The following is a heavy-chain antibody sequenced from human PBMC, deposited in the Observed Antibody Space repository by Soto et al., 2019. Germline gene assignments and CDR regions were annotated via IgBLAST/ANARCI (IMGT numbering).Heavy chain of an antibody. CDR2: IWYDGSNK. J-gene: IGHJ5*02. CDR3: AKERGYSGYDRFDGGFDP. Sequence: GGSLRLSCAASGFTFSSDGMHWVRQAPGKGLEWVAVIWYDGSNKYYADSVKGRFTISRDNSKNTLYLQMNSLRAEDTAVYYCAKERGYSGYDRFDGGFDPWGQGTLVTVSS. V-gene: IGHV3-33*06. CDR1: GFTFSSDG. D-gene: IGHD5-12*01.